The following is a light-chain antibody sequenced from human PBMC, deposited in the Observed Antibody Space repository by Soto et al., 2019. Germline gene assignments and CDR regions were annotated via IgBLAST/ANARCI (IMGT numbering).Light chain of an antibody. CDR1: QTISIW. Sequence: DIQMTQSPSTLSASVGDRVTITCRASQTISIWLAWFQQKPGKAPKLLIYDVSSLESGVPSRFSGSGSGTEFTLTISSLQPDDFATYYCQQYNSYPRTVGQGTKVDIK. CDR2: DVS. J-gene: IGKJ1*01. CDR3: QQYNSYPRT. V-gene: IGKV1-5*01.